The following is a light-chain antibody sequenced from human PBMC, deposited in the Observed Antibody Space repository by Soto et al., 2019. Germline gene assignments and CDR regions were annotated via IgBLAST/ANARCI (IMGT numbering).Light chain of an antibody. Sequence: QSVLTQPASVSGSPGQSITISCTGTSSDVGSYNLVSWYQQHPGKAPKLMIYEGSKRPSGVSNRFSGSKSGNTASLTISGLQAEDEGDYYCSSYTNTAALAVFGEGTKLTVL. CDR2: EGS. J-gene: IGLJ3*02. CDR1: SSDVGSYNL. V-gene: IGLV2-14*02. CDR3: SSYTNTAALAV.